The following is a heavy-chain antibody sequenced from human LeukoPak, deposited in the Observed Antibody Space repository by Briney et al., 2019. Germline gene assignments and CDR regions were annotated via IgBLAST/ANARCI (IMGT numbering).Heavy chain of an antibody. D-gene: IGHD3-10*01. Sequence: GGSLRLSCAASGFTFSDYYMSWIRQAPGKGLEWVSYISSSGSTIYYADSVKGRFTISRDNAKNSLYLQMNSLRAEDTAVYYCARDWRGPTTAYYYYYGMDVWGQGTTVTVSS. J-gene: IGHJ6*02. CDR1: GFTFSDYY. CDR3: ARDWRGPTTAYYYYYGMDV. V-gene: IGHV3-11*01. CDR2: ISSSGSTI.